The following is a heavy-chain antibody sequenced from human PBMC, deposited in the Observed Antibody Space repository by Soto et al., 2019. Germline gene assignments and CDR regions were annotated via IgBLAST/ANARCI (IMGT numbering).Heavy chain of an antibody. CDR1: GLTFTTYA. V-gene: IGHV3-23*01. Sequence: EVQLLESGGGLVQPGGSLRLSCAASGLTFTTYAMTWVRQAPGKGLEWVSSVSGTGDITYYADSVKGRFTISRDNSKNTVYLQMSSLRAEDPAVYYCAKAHASGWSIPGAFDIWGQGTMVTVSS. D-gene: IGHD6-19*01. J-gene: IGHJ3*02. CDR2: VSGTGDIT. CDR3: AKAHASGWSIPGAFDI.